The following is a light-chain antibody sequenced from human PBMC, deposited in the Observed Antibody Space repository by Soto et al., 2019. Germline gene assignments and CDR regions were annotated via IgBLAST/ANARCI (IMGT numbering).Light chain of an antibody. J-gene: IGLJ2*01. CDR1: SSNIGAGYV. V-gene: IGLV1-40*01. CDR2: ANS. CDR3: QSYDSSLSAVI. Sequence: QSVLTQPPSVSGAPGQRVTISCTGSSSNIGAGYVVHWYQQLPGTAPKLVISANSNRPSGVPDRFSGSKSDTSASLAITGLQAEDESYYYCQSYDSSLSAVIFGGGTQLTVL.